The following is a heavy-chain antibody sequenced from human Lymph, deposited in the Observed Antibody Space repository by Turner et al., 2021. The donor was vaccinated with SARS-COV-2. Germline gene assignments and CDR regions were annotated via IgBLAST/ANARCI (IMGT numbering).Heavy chain of an antibody. D-gene: IGHD1-26*01. Sequence: QVQLVQPGAEVKKPGASVKVSCKAPVYTCTSYDINWVRQATGQGVEWMGCMNPKSGNPGYAQKFQGRVTMTGNTSQSTAYMELGSLASAATAVYYCARGRYSGGGMDVWGQGTTVTVSS. CDR3: ARGRYSGGGMDV. J-gene: IGHJ6*02. CDR1: VYTCTSYD. V-gene: IGHV1-8*02. CDR2: MNPKSGNP.